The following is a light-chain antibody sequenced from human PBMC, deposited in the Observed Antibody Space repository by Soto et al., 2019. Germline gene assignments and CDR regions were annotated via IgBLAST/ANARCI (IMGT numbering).Light chain of an antibody. J-gene: IGKJ5*01. CDR2: AAS. Sequence: DIQMTQSPSSLSASVGDRVTITCRASQDISIYLAWFQQKPGKAPKSLMSAASSLQSGVPSRFSGSGSGTDFTLTITSLQPEDFATYYCQQYKSYPITFGQGTRLEIK. V-gene: IGKV1-16*01. CDR1: QDISIY. CDR3: QQYKSYPIT.